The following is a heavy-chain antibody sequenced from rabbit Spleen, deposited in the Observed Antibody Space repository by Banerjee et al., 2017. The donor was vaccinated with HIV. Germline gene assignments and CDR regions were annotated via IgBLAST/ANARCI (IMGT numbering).Heavy chain of an antibody. V-gene: IGHV1S45*01. Sequence: QEQLVESGGGLVQPEGLLTLTCKASGFSFSDRDVMCWVRQAPGKGLEWIACIDVVKSGSTYYANWAKGRFTISKTSSTTVTLQMTSLTAADTATYFCARDSAGREDFNLWGPGTLVTVS. J-gene: IGHJ4*01. CDR1: GFSFSDRDV. CDR2: IDVVKSGST. CDR3: ARDSAGREDFNL. D-gene: IGHD4-2*01.